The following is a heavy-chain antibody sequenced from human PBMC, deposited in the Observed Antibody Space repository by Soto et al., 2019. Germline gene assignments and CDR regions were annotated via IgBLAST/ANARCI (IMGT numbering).Heavy chain of an antibody. J-gene: IGHJ6*02. CDR1: GYSLATYW. Sequence: SLKISCKSSGYSLATYWITWVRQMPGKGLEWMGRIDPSDSYINYSPSFQGRVTISADKSLNTAYLQWSSLEASDTAMYYCARLGDCSGGSCFSRYYYHGMDVWGQGTTVTVSS. CDR2: IDPSDSYI. CDR3: ARLGDCSGGSCFSRYYYHGMDV. D-gene: IGHD2-15*01. V-gene: IGHV5-10-1*01.